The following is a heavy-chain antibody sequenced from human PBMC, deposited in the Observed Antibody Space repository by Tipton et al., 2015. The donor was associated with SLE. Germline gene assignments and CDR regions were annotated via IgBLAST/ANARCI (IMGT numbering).Heavy chain of an antibody. Sequence: TLSLTCAVSGGSISSSNWWSWVRQPPGKGLEWIGEIYHSGSTNYNPSLKSRVTISVDKSKNQFSLKLSSVTAADTAVYYCARDGGEDSSTSLDYWGQGTLVTVSS. J-gene: IGHJ4*02. CDR2: IYHSGST. CDR3: ARDGGEDSSTSLDY. V-gene: IGHV4-4*02. CDR1: GGSISSSNW. D-gene: IGHD2-2*01.